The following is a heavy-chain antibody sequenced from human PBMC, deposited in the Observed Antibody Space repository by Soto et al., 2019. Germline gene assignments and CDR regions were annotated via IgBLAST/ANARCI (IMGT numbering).Heavy chain of an antibody. CDR3: ARLEGLATISYYFDF. D-gene: IGHD3-9*01. CDR1: GGSISSTSYY. J-gene: IGHJ4*02. Sequence: SETLSLTCTVSGGSISSTSYYWAWIRQPPGKGLEWIGTIYYSGNAYHNPSLKTRVTISLDMSKNQFSLKLSSVTAADSAVYFCARLEGLATISYYFDFWGPGALVTVSS. V-gene: IGHV4-39*01. CDR2: IYYSGNA.